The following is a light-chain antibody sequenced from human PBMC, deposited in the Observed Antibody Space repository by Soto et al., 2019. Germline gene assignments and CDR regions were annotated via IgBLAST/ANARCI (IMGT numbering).Light chain of an antibody. Sequence: IVLTQSPDTLSFSPGQRATLSCRASQSVRSDYFAWYQQKPGQAPRVIIFGVSTRATGVPDRFSGSGSGTDFTLTISRLEPEDFALYYCPQYGNSPLTFGGGTKVEIX. CDR2: GVS. CDR1: QSVRSDY. J-gene: IGKJ4*01. CDR3: PQYGNSPLT. V-gene: IGKV3-20*01.